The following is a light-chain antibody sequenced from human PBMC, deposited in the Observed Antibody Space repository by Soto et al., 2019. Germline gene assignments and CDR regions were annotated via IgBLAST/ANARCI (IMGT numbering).Light chain of an antibody. CDR2: AAY. CDR3: QQSYTTPYT. Sequence: DIQMTQSPSSLSASVGDRVTVTCRASQSIGTYVNWYQQKPGKAPYLLIDAAYRLQSGVPSKFSGSGSGTDFTLTISSLQPEDFGTYYCQQSYTTPYTFGQGTKLEIK. CDR1: QSIGTY. V-gene: IGKV1-39*01. J-gene: IGKJ2*01.